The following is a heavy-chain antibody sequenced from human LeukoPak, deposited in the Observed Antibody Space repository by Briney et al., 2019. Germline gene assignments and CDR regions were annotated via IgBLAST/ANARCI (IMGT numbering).Heavy chain of an antibody. V-gene: IGHV4-39*01. CDR3: PSNFWSVNYPPA. J-gene: IGHJ5*02. CDR1: GGSISSSSYY. Sequence: SETLSLTCTVSGGSISSSSYYWGWIRQPPGKGLEWIGSIYYSGSTYYNPSLKSRVTISVDTSENQFSLKLSSVTAADTAVYSWPSNFWSVNYPPAWGKETLVTVSP. D-gene: IGHD3-3*01. CDR2: IYYSGST.